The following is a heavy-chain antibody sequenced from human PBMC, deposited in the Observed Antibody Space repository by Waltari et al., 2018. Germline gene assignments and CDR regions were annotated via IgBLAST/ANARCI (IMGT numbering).Heavy chain of an antibody. CDR2: IYHSGST. V-gene: IGHV4-38-2*01. J-gene: IGHJ6*02. CDR1: GYSISSGYY. Sequence: QVQLQESGPGLVKPSETLSLTCAVSGYSISSGYYWGWIRQPPGKGLEWIGSIYHSGSTYYNPSLKSRVTISVETSKNQFSLKLSSVTAADTAVYYCAISFYDSSGYYIRRGPYGMDVWGQGTTVTVSS. D-gene: IGHD3-22*01. CDR3: AISFYDSSGYYIRRGPYGMDV.